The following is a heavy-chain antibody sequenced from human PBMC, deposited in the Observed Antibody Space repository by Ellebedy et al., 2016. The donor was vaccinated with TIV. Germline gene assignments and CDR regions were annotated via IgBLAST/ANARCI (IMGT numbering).Heavy chain of an antibody. CDR2: IHYRGST. J-gene: IGHJ5*02. V-gene: IGHV4-39*07. CDR1: SGSISDGDYY. CDR3: ARDPALPRGRFDP. Sequence: MPSETLSLTCTVSSGSISDGDYYWDWIRQSPGKGLEWIGSIHYRGSTYYNPSLKSRLTISVDTSKNQFSLNLSSVTAADTAVYYCARDPALPRGRFDPWGQGILVTVSS.